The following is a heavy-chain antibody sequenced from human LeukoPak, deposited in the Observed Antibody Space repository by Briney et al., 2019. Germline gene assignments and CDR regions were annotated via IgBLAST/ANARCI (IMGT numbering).Heavy chain of an antibody. V-gene: IGHV1-2*02. CDR2: INPNSGGT. CDR1: GSTFTVYY. J-gene: IGHJ5*02. CDR3: ARGGETYYDILARHNWFDP. D-gene: IGHD3-9*01. Sequence: ASVKVSCKASGSTFTVYYMHWVRQAPGQGLEWVGWINPNSGGTNYAQKFQGRVTMTRVTSISTANMELSRLRSDDTAVYYCARGGETYYDILARHNWFDPWGEGTLVTVSS.